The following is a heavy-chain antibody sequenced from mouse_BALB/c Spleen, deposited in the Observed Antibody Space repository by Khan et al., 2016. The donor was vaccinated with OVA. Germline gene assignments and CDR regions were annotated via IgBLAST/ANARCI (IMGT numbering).Heavy chain of an antibody. CDR2: IWRGGST. V-gene: IGHV2-5-1*01. CDR1: GFSLTSYD. Sequence: QVQLKESGPSLVQPSQSLSITCTVSGFSLTSYDVHWVRQSPGKGLEWLGVIWRGGSTDYNAAFMSRLRITKDNSKSQVFFKMHSLHPDDTAIYYCAKDWGGNFDYWGQGTTLTVSS. CDR3: AKDWGGNFDY. J-gene: IGHJ2*01.